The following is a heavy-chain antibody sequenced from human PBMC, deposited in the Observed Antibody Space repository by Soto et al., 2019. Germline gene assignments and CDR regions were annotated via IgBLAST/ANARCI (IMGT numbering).Heavy chain of an antibody. V-gene: IGHV4-30-4*01. J-gene: IGHJ5*02. D-gene: IGHD2-2*01. CDR1: GGSVSSGDYY. Sequence: SETLSLTCTVSGGSVSSGDYYWSWIRQPPGKGLEWIGYIYYSGSTYYNPSLKSRVTISVDTSKNQFSLKLSSVTAADTAVYYCAREVPLLSPAAPNWLDPWGQGALVTVSS. CDR3: AREVPLLSPAAPNWLDP. CDR2: IYYSGST.